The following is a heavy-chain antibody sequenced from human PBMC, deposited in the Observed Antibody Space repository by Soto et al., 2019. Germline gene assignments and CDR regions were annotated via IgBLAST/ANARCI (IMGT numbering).Heavy chain of an antibody. V-gene: IGHV3-21*01. Sequence: GGSLRLSCAASGFTFSSYSMNCVRQAPGRGLEWVSSISSSSSYIYYADSVKDRFTISRDNAKNSLYLQRNSLRDEDTAVYYCARESAHCSGGSCLNDYWGQGTLVTVSS. CDR3: ARESAHCSGGSCLNDY. J-gene: IGHJ4*02. CDR2: ISSSSSYI. CDR1: GFTFSSYS. D-gene: IGHD2-15*01.